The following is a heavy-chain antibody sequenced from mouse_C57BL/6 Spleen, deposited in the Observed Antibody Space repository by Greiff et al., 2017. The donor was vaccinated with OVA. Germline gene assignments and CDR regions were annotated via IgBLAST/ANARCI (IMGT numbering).Heavy chain of an antibody. V-gene: IGHV1-4*01. CDR3: ARRDSSGPLYAMDY. D-gene: IGHD3-2*02. CDR2: INPSSGYT. J-gene: IGHJ4*01. Sequence: VQLQQPGAELARPGASVKMSCKASGYTFTSYTMHWVKQRPGQGLEWIGYINPSSGYTKYNQKFKDKATLTADKSSSTAYMQLSSLTSEDSAVYYCARRDSSGPLYAMDYWGQGTSVTVSS. CDR1: GYTFTSYT.